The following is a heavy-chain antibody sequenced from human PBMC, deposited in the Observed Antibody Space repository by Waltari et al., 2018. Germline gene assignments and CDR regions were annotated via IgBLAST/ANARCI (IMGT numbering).Heavy chain of an antibody. D-gene: IGHD3-3*02. CDR1: GGSISSSGSY. CDR3: ARFSKSANWIDP. J-gene: IGHJ5*02. V-gene: IGHV4-39*01. CDR2: IPYSGIT. Sequence: QLQLQESGPGLVKPSETLSLTCTVSGGSISSSGSYWGGIRPPPGKGLEWIGSIPYSGITYYNTSLMSRVTISVDTSKNQFSLKLTSVIAAETAVFYCARFSKSANWIDPWGQGTLVTVSS.